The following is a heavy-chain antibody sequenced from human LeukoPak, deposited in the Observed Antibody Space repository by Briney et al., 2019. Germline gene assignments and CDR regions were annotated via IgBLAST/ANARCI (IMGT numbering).Heavy chain of an antibody. J-gene: IGHJ4*02. V-gene: IGHV3-53*01. CDR2: IYSGGST. Sequence: GGSLRLSCAASGFTVSSNYMSWVRQAPGKGLEWVSVIYSGGSTYYADSVKGRFTISRDNSKNTLYLQMNSLRAEDTAVSYCAKEGMIRGVIDYWGQGALVTVSS. D-gene: IGHD3-10*01. CDR1: GFTVSSNY. CDR3: AKEGMIRGVIDY.